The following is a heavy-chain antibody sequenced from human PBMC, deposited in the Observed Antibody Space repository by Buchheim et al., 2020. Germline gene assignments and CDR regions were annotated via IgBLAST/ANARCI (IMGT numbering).Heavy chain of an antibody. V-gene: IGHV3-23*01. CDR3: VKEGGSGTRFES. CDR1: GFTFSTSA. CDR2: INNGGGST. D-gene: IGHD1-7*01. Sequence: EVLLLEFGGGLVQPGGSLRLSCAATGFTFSTSAMSWVRQAPGKGLEWVSAINNGGGSTYYGDSVKGRFTISRDNSKNTLYLQMNSLRAEDTAVYYCVKEGGSGTRFESWGQGTL. J-gene: IGHJ4*02.